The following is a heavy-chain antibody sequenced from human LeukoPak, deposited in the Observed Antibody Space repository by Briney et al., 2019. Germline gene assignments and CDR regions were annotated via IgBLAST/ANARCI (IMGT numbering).Heavy chain of an antibody. D-gene: IGHD2/OR15-2a*01. CDR2: ISPPGGGT. J-gene: IGHJ4*02. V-gene: IGHV3-21*03. CDR1: GFSFSYHG. Sequence: PGGSLRLSCAASGFSFSYHGMNWVRQAPGKGLEWLSGISPPGGGTYYTDSVKGRFTISRDNARNPLYLQMDNLRAEDTAVYYCARDFYDGFALDYWGQGTLVTVSS. CDR3: ARDFYDGFALDY.